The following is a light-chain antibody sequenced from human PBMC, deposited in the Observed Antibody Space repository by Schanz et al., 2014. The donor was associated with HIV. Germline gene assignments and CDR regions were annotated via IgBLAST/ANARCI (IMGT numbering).Light chain of an antibody. CDR2: RNN. J-gene: IGLJ3*02. CDR3: SSFRSNTTWV. Sequence: QSVLTQPPSASGTPGQRVTISCSGSSSNIGSNYVYWYQQLPGTAPKLLIYRNNQRPSGVPDRFSGSKSGNTASLTVSGLQAEDEADYYCSSFRSNTTWVFGGGTKLTVL. CDR1: SSNIGSNY. V-gene: IGLV1-47*01.